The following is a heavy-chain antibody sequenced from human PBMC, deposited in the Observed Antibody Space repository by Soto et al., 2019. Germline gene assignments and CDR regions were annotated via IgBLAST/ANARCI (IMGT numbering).Heavy chain of an antibody. CDR2: IYYSGST. CDR3: ARDNHLYPSPSSDPNEDYYGMDV. Sequence: QVQLQESGPGLVKPSQTLSLTCTVSGGSISSGGYYWSWIRQHPGKGLEWIGYIYYSGSTYYNPSLKSRVTISVDTSKNQFSLKLSSVTAADTAVYYCARDNHLYPSPSSDPNEDYYGMDVWGQGTTVTVSS. V-gene: IGHV4-31*03. D-gene: IGHD3-22*01. CDR1: GGSISSGGYY. J-gene: IGHJ6*02.